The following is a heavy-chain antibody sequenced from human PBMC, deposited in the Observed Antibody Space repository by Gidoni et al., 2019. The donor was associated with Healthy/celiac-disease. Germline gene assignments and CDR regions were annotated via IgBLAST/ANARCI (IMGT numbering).Heavy chain of an antibody. V-gene: IGHV3-33*01. CDR3: ARDRPMTTVVTPTFDY. CDR2: KWYDGSNK. J-gene: IGHJ4*02. D-gene: IGHD4-17*01. Sequence: QLQLVESGGGVVQPGRSMRLPLAASGFTFSSYGMHCFRQVPGNGLEWVAVKWYDGSNKYYADSVKGRFTISRDNSKNTLYLQMNSLRAEDTAVYYCARDRPMTTVVTPTFDYWGQGTLVTVSS. CDR1: GFTFSSYG.